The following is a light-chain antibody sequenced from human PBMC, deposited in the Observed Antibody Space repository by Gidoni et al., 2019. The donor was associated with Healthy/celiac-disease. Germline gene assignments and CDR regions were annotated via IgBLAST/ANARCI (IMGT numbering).Light chain of an antibody. CDR3: QQYGSSPFT. CDR1: QSVSSSY. Sequence: DIVLTQSPGTLSLSPGERATPSCRASQSVSSSYFAWYQQKPGQAPRLLIYGASSTATGIPDRFSGSGSGTDFTLTISRLEPEDFAVYYCQQYGSSPFTFGPGTKVDIK. V-gene: IGKV3-20*01. J-gene: IGKJ3*01. CDR2: GAS.